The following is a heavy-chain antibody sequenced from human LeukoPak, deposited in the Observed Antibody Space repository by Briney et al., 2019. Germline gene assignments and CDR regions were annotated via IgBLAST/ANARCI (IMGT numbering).Heavy chain of an antibody. V-gene: IGHV3-53*01. CDR2: IYSDGNT. CDR1: GFTVSSNY. J-gene: IGHJ4*02. D-gene: IGHD3-10*01. CDR3: ARDREAMVRGVGYFDY. Sequence: GGSLRLSCAASGFTVSSNYMSWVRQAPGKGLEWVSVIYSDGNTYYADSVKGRFTISRDNAKNSLYLQMNSLRAEDTAVYYCARDREAMVRGVGYFDYWGQGTLVTVSS.